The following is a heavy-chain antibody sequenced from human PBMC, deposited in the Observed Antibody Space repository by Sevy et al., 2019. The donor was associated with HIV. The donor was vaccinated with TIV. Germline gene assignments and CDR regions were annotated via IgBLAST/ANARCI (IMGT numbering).Heavy chain of an antibody. CDR2: ISFDGSDK. CDR3: ARDAGHSTVWYPGY. Sequence: GGYLRLSCAASGFSFSTHAMHWVRQAPGKGLEWVAVISFDGSDKYYTDSVKGRFTISRDDSKNTLLLQVSSLRAEDTAVYYCARDAGHSTVWYPGYWGHGTLVTVSS. CDR1: GFSFSTHA. V-gene: IGHV3-30*03. J-gene: IGHJ4*01. D-gene: IGHD6-19*01.